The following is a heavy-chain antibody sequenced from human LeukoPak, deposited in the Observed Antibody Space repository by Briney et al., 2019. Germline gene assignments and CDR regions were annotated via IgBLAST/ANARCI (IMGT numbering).Heavy chain of an antibody. Sequence: PGGSLRLSCAASGFTFSSYWMSWVRQAPGKGLEWVANIKQDGSEKYYVDSVKGRFTISRDNAKNSLYLQMYSLRAEGTAVYYCARVEFEVPAAMYQAVYYFDYWGQGTLVTVSS. CDR3: ARVEFEVPAAMYQAVYYFDY. D-gene: IGHD2-2*01. J-gene: IGHJ4*02. V-gene: IGHV3-7*03. CDR1: GFTFSSYW. CDR2: IKQDGSEK.